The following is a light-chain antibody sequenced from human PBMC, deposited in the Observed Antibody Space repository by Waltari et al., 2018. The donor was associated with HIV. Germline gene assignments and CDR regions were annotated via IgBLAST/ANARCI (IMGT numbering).Light chain of an antibody. Sequence: QSMLTQPPSVSAAPGQRVTISCSGRGSNIEHNYISWYQQLPGTAPKLLISENNKRPPGIPDRSSWSKSGSSATLGIAGLQTGDEANYYCGTWDSSQSAWLFGGGTRLTVL. CDR1: GSNIEHNY. CDR3: GTWDSSQSAWL. J-gene: IGLJ3*02. CDR2: ENN. V-gene: IGLV1-51*02.